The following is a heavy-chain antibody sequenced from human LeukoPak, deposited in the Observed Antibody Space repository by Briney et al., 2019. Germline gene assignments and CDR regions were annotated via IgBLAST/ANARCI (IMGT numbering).Heavy chain of an antibody. CDR1: GGSFSGYY. Sequence: SETLSLTCAVYGGSFSGYYWSWIRQPPGKGLEWIGEINHSGSTNYNPSLKSRVTISVDTSKNQFSLKLSSVTAADTAAYYCARGSLERRTATDYFDYWGQGTLVTVSS. CDR2: INHSGST. D-gene: IGHD1-1*01. CDR3: ARGSLERRTATDYFDY. V-gene: IGHV4-34*01. J-gene: IGHJ4*02.